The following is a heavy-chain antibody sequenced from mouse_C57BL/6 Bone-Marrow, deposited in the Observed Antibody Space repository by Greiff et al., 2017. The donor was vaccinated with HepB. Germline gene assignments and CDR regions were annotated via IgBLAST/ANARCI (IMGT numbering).Heavy chain of an antibody. CDR1: GYTFTSYW. V-gene: IGHV1-64*01. CDR2: IHPNSGST. CDR3: ARDGSTNYYAMDY. Sequence: VKLQQSGAELVKPGASVKLSCKASGYTFTSYWMHWVKQRPGQGLEWIGMIHPNSGSTNYNEKFKSKATLTVDKSSSTAYMQLSSLTSEDSAVYYCARDGSTNYYAMDYWGQGTSVTVSS. J-gene: IGHJ4*01. D-gene: IGHD1-1*01.